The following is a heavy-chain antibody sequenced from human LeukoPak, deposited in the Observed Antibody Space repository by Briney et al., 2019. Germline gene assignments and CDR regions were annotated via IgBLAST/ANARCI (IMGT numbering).Heavy chain of an antibody. CDR3: ARGLHFRVYDSSDYYPY. J-gene: IGHJ4*02. D-gene: IGHD3-22*01. CDR2: ISYDGSYK. CDR1: GFTFSVYG. Sequence: AGGSLRLSCAASGFTFSVYGMHWVRQAPGKGLEWVAIISYDGSYKYYADSVKGRFTISRDNSKNTLYLQMNSLRAEDTAVYYCARGLHFRVYDSSDYYPYWGQGTLVTVSS. V-gene: IGHV3-30*03.